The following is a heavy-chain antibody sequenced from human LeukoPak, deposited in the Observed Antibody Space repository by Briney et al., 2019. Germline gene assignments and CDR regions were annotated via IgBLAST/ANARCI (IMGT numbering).Heavy chain of an antibody. CDR2: INHSGST. CDR3: ARSWGIFDY. CDR1: GGSFSGYY. Sequence: SETLSLTCAVYGGSFSGYYWSWIRQPPGKGLEWIGEINHSGSTNYNPSLKSRVTISVDTSKNQFALKLSSVTAADTAVYYCARSWGIFDYWGRGTLVTVS. V-gene: IGHV4-34*01. D-gene: IGHD3-16*01. J-gene: IGHJ4*02.